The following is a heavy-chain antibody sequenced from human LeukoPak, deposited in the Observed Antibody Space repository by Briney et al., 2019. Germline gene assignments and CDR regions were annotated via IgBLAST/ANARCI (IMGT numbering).Heavy chain of an antibody. D-gene: IGHD3-16*01. J-gene: IGHJ4*02. Sequence: ASVKVSCKASGYTFTSYGISWVRQAPGQGLEWMGWISAYNGNTNYAQKFQGRVTMTTDTSTSTAYMELRSLRSDDTAVYYCARVVWASGSGTGEFDYWGQGTLVTISS. CDR3: ARVVWASGSGTGEFDY. CDR1: GYTFTSYG. V-gene: IGHV1-18*01. CDR2: ISAYNGNT.